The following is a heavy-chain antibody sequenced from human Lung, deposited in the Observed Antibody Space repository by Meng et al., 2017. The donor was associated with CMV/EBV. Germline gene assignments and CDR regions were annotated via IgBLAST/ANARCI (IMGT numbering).Heavy chain of an antibody. Sequence: FNNYGVIWVRQAPGKGLEWVGGISAYSGNTNYAQKIQARVTMTTHTSSNTAYMELRSLRSDDTAIYYCARVVVHYYARGDNADYSDYWGQGTLVTVSS. D-gene: IGHD3-10*02. CDR3: ARVVVHYYARGDNADYSDY. J-gene: IGHJ4*02. V-gene: IGHV1-18*04. CDR1: FNNYG. CDR2: ISAYSGNT.